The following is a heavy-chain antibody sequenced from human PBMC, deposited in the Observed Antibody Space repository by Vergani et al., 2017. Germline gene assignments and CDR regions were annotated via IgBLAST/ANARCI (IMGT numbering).Heavy chain of an antibody. V-gene: IGHV1-18*01. CDR2: ISAYNGKT. D-gene: IGHD3-16*01. CDR3: VRDKGDFNAFDI. Sequence: QVHLVQSGAEVKKPGASVQVSCKTSGYTFSSYGISGVRQAPGQGLEWMGWISAYNGKTDYAQKVQGRVTMTTDTSTSTAYMELRSLGSDDTAVYYCVRDKGDFNAFDIWGQGTMVTVSS. J-gene: IGHJ3*02. CDR1: GYTFSSYG.